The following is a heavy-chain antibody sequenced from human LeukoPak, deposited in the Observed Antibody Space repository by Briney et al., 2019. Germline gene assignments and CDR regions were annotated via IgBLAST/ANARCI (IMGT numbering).Heavy chain of an antibody. D-gene: IGHD2-15*01. CDR1: GFTFDDYA. CDR3: AKDVGYCSRGSCYSPSYYMDV. CDR2: ISGDGGST. V-gene: IGHV3-43*02. J-gene: IGHJ6*03. Sequence: GGSLRLSXAASGFTFDDYAMRWVGQAPGKGLEWVSLISGDGGSTYYADSVKGRFTISRDNSKNSLYLQMNSLRTEDTALYYCAKDVGYCSRGSCYSPSYYMDVWGKGTTVTVSS.